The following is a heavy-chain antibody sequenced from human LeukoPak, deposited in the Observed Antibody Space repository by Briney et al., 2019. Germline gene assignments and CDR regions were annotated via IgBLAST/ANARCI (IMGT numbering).Heavy chain of an antibody. J-gene: IGHJ4*02. D-gene: IGHD3-9*01. CDR3: ARGGNYDILTGYIFDY. Sequence: GGSLRLSCAASGFTFSNYWMSWVRQAPGKGLEWVANIKHDGGDKHYVDSVKGRFTIARDSAKNSLNLQMNSLRAEDTAVYYCARGGNYDILTGYIFDYWGQGTLVTVSS. CDR2: IKHDGGDK. V-gene: IGHV3-7*03. CDR1: GFTFSNYW.